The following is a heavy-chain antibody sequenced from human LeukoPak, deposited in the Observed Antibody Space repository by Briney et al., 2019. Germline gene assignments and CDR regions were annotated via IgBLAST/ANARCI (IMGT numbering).Heavy chain of an antibody. D-gene: IGHD6-13*01. V-gene: IGHV3-21*04. CDR3: ASSSSWARFDP. CDR2: ISSSSSYI. CDR1: GFTFSSYS. J-gene: IGHJ5*02. Sequence: PGGSLRFSCAASGFTFSSYSMNWVRQAPGKGLEWVSSISSSSSYIYYADSVKGRFTISRDNAKNSLYLQMNSLRAEDAAVYYCASSSSWARFDPWGQGTLVTVSS.